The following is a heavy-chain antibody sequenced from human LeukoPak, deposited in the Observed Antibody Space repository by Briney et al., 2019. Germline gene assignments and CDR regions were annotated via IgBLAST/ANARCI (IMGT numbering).Heavy chain of an antibody. CDR2: INHSGST. Sequence: SETLSLTCAVYGGSFTIYYWSWIRQPPGKGLEWVGEINHSGSTNYNPSLKRRVTISVDTSKNQFSLKLSSVTAADTAVYYCARGSVMITSGGVIALDAFDIWGQGTMVTVSS. CDR1: GGSFTIYY. V-gene: IGHV4-34*01. CDR3: ARGSVMITSGGVIALDAFDI. D-gene: IGHD3-16*02. J-gene: IGHJ3*02.